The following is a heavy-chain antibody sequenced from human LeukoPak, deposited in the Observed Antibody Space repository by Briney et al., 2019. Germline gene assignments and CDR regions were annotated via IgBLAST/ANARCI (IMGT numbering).Heavy chain of an antibody. CDR1: GFTFSNYW. Sequence: GGSLRLSCAASGFTFSNYWMSWVRQAPGKGLEWVANIKQDGSEKKYVDSVKGRFTISRDNAKNSLYLQMNNLRAEDTAVYYCARDWDYGDSSYFDYWGQGTQVTVSS. D-gene: IGHD4-17*01. V-gene: IGHV3-7*01. CDR3: ARDWDYGDSSYFDY. CDR2: IKQDGSEK. J-gene: IGHJ4*02.